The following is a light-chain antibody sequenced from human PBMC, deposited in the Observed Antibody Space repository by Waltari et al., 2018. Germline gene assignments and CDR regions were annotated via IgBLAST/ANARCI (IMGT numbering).Light chain of an antibody. CDR3: QQRSNWLWT. Sequence: IVLTQSPATLSLSPGERATLSCRASQSVSSYLAWYQQKPGQAPRLLIYNASNRATGIPARFIGSGSGTEFTLIISSLEPEDFAVYYCQQRSNWLWTFGQGTKVEIK. J-gene: IGKJ1*01. CDR1: QSVSSY. V-gene: IGKV3-11*01. CDR2: NAS.